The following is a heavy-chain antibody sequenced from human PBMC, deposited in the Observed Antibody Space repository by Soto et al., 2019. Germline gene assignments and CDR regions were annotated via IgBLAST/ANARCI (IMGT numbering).Heavy chain of an antibody. Sequence: QVQLQEAGPGLVRPSQTLSLTCTVAGGSMSENDYYWSWLHQFPGQDLQWIGYIYDTWTTSYSPSLKRPVTMSHETTRNQFSLVLTSVTAADTTFYFCAPGIVRAGFEIWGQGIVVSVSS. D-gene: IGHD3-10*02. CDR1: GGSMSENDYY. V-gene: IGHV4-30-4*01. J-gene: IGHJ3*02. CDR3: APGIVRAGFEI. CDR2: IYDTWTT.